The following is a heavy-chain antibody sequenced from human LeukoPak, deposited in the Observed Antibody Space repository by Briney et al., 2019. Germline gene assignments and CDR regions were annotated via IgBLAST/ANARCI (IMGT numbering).Heavy chain of an antibody. CDR2: INAGNGNT. Sequence: ASVKVSCKASGYTFTSYAMHWVRQAPGQRLEWMGWINAGNGNTKYSQDFQGRVTMTRDMSTSTVYMELSSLRSEDTAVYYCAKSGYSSPLGSFHYWGQGTLVTVSS. CDR3: AKSGYSSPLGSFHY. V-gene: IGHV1-3*03. D-gene: IGHD3-22*01. CDR1: GYTFTSYA. J-gene: IGHJ4*02.